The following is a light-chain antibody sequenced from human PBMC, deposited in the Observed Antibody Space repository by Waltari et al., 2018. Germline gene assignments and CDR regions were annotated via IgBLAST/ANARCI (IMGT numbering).Light chain of an antibody. CDR2: GNT. CDR3: QCYDSSLSGSV. CDR1: SSNIGAGYA. V-gene: IGLV1-40*01. Sequence: QSVLTQPPSVSGAPVQRVTISCTGSSSNIGAGYAVHWYQQLPGTAPKLLIYGNTNRPSGVPDRFSGSKSGTSASLAITGLQAEDEADYYCQCYDSSLSGSVFGGGTKLTVL. J-gene: IGLJ3*02.